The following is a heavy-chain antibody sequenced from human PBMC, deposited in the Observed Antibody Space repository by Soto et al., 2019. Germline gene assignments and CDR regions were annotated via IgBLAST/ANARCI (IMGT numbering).Heavy chain of an antibody. V-gene: IGHV3-64D*06. CDR2: VTSNGGGI. CDR3: LKDVGSTTSCYDSSFDV. Sequence: GGSLRLSCSASGFAFSSYAMHWVRQAPGQGPEYVSAVTSNGGGIYYADSVKGRFTISRDNSKNTLYLQMSSLRAEDTAVYYCLKDVGSTTSCYDSSFDVWGQGTMVTVSS. D-gene: IGHD2-2*01. CDR1: GFAFSSYA. J-gene: IGHJ3*01.